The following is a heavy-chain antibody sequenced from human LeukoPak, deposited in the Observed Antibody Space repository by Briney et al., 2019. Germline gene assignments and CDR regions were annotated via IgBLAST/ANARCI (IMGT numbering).Heavy chain of an antibody. J-gene: IGHJ4*02. CDR2: INPNSGGT. D-gene: IGHD1-7*01. Sequence: ASVKVSCKASGYTFTGYYMHWVRQAPGQGLEWMGRINPNSGGTNYAHKFRGRVTMTRDTSISTAYMELSRLGSDDTAVYYCARDSGITGTTSSSDYWGQGTLVTVSS. CDR1: GYTFTGYY. CDR3: ARDSGITGTTSSSDY. V-gene: IGHV1-2*06.